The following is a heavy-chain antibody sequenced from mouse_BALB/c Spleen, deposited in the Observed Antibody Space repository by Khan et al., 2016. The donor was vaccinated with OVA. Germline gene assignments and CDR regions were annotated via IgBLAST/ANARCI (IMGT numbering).Heavy chain of an antibody. Sequence: EVELVESGGGVVKPGGSLKLSCSASGFTFSSFAMSWVRQTPEKRLEWVATISTGGYYTFYLDSVKGRFTISRDNARNTLYLQMSSLRSEDTAINYCTRRLVDYYAMDYWGPGTSVTVSS. V-gene: IGHV5-9-3*01. CDR1: GFTFSSFA. CDR3: TRRLVDYYAMDY. J-gene: IGHJ4*01. D-gene: IGHD1-1*02. CDR2: ISTGGYYT.